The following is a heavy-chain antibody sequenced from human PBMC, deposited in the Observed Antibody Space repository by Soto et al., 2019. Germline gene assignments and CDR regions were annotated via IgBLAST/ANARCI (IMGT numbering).Heavy chain of an antibody. J-gene: IGHJ6*02. V-gene: IGHV1-69*12. CDR1: GGTFSSYA. CDR3: ASAWGPSYYYGMDV. Sequence: QVQLVQSGAEVKKPGSSVKVSCKASGGTFSSYAISWVRQAPGQGLEWMGGIIPIFGTADYAQKFQGRVAXTAEASTSTAYMALSSLRSEDTAVYYCASAWGPSYYYGMDVWGQGTTVTVSS. D-gene: IGHD3-16*01. CDR2: IIPIFGTA.